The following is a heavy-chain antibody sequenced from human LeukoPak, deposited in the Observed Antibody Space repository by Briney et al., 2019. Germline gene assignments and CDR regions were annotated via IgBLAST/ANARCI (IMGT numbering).Heavy chain of an antibody. V-gene: IGHV4-4*07. D-gene: IGHD1-26*01. J-gene: IGHJ4*02. CDR2: IYTSGST. Sequence: SETLSLTCTVSGGSISSYYWSWIRQPAGKGLEWIGRIYTSGSTNYNPSLKSRVTMSVDTSKNQFSLKLSSVTAADTAVYYCARGEFGYTGSYFLYFDYWGQGTLVTVSS. CDR3: ARGEFGYTGSYFLYFDY. CDR1: GGSISSYY.